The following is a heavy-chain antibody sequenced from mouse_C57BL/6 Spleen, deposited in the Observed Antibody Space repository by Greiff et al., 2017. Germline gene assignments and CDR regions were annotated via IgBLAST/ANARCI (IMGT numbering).Heavy chain of an antibody. V-gene: IGHV1-66*01. J-gene: IGHJ3*01. CDR3: ARASFRGPFAY. CDR1: GYSFTSYY. CDR2: IYPGSGNT. D-gene: IGHD3-1*01. Sequence: VQLKESGPELVKPGASVKISCKASGYSFTSYYIHWVKQRPGQGLEWIGWIYPGSGNTKYNEKFKGKATLTADTSSSTAYMQLSSLTSEDSAVYYCARASFRGPFAYWGQGTLVTVSA.